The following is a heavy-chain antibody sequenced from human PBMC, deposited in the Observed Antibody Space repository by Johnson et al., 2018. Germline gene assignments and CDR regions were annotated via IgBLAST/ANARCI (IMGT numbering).Heavy chain of an antibody. J-gene: IGHJ4*02. Sequence: VQLQESGGGLVQPGESLRLSCAASGFRFSSYWMHWVRQAPGKGLVWVSRIESDGSSTKYADSGEGRFTISRDNSKNMLYLQVNSLIAEDTAVYYCARDDCGSPSCFGRWGQGTLVTVSS. CDR3: ARDDCGSPSCFGR. V-gene: IGHV3-74*03. CDR1: GFRFSSYW. D-gene: IGHD2-2*01. CDR2: IESDGSST.